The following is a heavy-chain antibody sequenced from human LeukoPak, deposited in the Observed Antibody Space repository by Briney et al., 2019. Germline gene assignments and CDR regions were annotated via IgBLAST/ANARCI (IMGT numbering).Heavy chain of an antibody. D-gene: IGHD4-17*01. V-gene: IGHV3-23*01. Sequence: GGSLSLSCAASGFTFSNYAMSWVRQAPGKGQEWVSSITGSGGNTYFADSVKGRFTISRDNSKNTLYLQMNSLRAEDTAVYYCATRSLSTGTYGMDVWGQGTTVTVSS. J-gene: IGHJ6*02. CDR1: GFTFSNYA. CDR3: ATRSLSTGTYGMDV. CDR2: ITGSGGNT.